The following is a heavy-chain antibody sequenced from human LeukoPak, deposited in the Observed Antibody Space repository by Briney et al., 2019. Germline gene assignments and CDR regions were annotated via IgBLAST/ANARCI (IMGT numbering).Heavy chain of an antibody. V-gene: IGHV1-18*01. CDR2: ISAYNGNT. Sequence: ASVKASCKASGYTFTSYGISWVRQAPGQGLEWMGWISAYNGNTNYAQKLQGRVTMTTDTSTSTAYMELRSLRSDDTAVYYCARVKKAVAGRNWFDPWGQGTLVTVSS. J-gene: IGHJ5*02. CDR3: ARVKKAVAGRNWFDP. CDR1: GYTFTSYG. D-gene: IGHD6-19*01.